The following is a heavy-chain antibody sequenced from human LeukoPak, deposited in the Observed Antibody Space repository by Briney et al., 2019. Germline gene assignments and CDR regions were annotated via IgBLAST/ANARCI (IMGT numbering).Heavy chain of an antibody. CDR3: ARVLSSSSEIDYYYYGMDV. V-gene: IGHV3-30-3*01. J-gene: IGHJ6*02. D-gene: IGHD6-6*01. CDR2: ISYDGSNK. CDR1: GFTFSSYA. Sequence: GGSPRLSCAASGFTFSSYAMHWVRQAPGKGLEWVAVISYDGSNKYYADSVKGRFTISRDNSKNTLYLQMNSLRAEDTAVYYCARVLSSSSEIDYYYYGMDVWGQGTTVTVSS.